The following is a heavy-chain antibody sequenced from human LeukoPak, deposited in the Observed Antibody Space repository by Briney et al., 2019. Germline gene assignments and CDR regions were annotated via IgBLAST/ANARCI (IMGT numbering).Heavy chain of an antibody. J-gene: IGHJ4*02. D-gene: IGHD4-23*01. Sequence: KPSETLSLTCSVSGGSFSSSDLYWGWIRQPPGERLEWLGTIYYNGNTYYNPSLQSRVIISVDTSKNQFYLKLTSVTAPDIAVYSCARTVGTHRFDYWGQGILVTVSS. CDR3: ARTVGTHRFDY. CDR1: GGSFSSSDLY. CDR2: IYYNGNT. V-gene: IGHV4-39*01.